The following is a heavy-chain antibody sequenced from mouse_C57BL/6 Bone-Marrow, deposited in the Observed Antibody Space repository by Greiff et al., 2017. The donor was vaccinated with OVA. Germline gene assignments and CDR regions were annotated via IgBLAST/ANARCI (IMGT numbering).Heavy chain of an antibody. D-gene: IGHD1-1*01. Sequence: VQLQQPGAELVKPGASVKLSCKASGYTFTSYWMQWVKQRPGQGLEWIGEIDPSDSYTNYNQKFKGKATWTVDASSSTDYMQLSSLTSEDSAVDYCARIPHYYGSSYPDYWGQGTTLTVSS. J-gene: IGHJ2*01. CDR1: GYTFTSYW. CDR3: ARIPHYYGSSYPDY. CDR2: IDPSDSYT. V-gene: IGHV1-50*01.